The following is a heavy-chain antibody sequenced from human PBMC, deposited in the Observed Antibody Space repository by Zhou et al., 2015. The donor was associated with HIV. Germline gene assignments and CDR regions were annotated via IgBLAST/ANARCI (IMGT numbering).Heavy chain of an antibody. CDR2: STLAMVT. CDR1: GYTFTSYS. V-gene: IGHV1-3*01. J-gene: IGHJ4*02. Sequence: QVQLVQSGAEAKKPGASVKVSCKASGYTFTSYSMHWVRQAPXKGLSGWDGSTLAMVTQNIQQKFQDRVTITRDTSASTAYMELSRLTSEDTAVYYCARWVVGATLRYSDYVGQGTWSPS. CDR3: ARWVVGATLRYSDY. D-gene: IGHD1-26*01.